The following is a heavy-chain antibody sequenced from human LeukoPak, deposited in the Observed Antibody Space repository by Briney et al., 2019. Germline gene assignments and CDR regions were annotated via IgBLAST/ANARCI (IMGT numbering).Heavy chain of an antibody. CDR1: GGSFSGYY. Sequence: SETLSLTCAVYGGSFSGYYWSWLRQPPGKGLEWIGEINHSGSTNYNTSLKSRVTISVDTSKNQLSLKLSAVTAADTAVYYCARRTRSGYYDTVYWGQGTLVTVSS. CDR3: ARRTRSGYYDTVY. V-gene: IGHV4-34*01. D-gene: IGHD3-22*01. CDR2: INHSGST. J-gene: IGHJ4*02.